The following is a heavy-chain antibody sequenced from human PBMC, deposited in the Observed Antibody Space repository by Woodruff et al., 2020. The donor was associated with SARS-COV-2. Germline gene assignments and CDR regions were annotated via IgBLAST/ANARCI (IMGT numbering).Heavy chain of an antibody. J-gene: IGHJ2*01. CDR2: T. CDR3: VTTTVTTYWYFDL. D-gene: IGHD4-17*01. V-gene: IGHV3-74*01. Sequence: TSYADSVKGRFTISRDNAKNTLYLHMNSLRADDTAVYYCVTTTVTTYWYFDLWGRGTLVTVSS.